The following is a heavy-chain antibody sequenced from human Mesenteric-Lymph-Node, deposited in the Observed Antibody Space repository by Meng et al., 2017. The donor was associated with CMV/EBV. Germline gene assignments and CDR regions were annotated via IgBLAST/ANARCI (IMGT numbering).Heavy chain of an antibody. D-gene: IGHD2-2*01. Sequence: ASVKVSCKASGYTFTSYYMHWVRQAPGQGLEWMGIINPSGGSTSYAQKFQGRVTITTDESTSTAYMELSSLRSEDTAVYYCAVPSSTSYYYYYGMDVWGQGTTVTVSS. V-gene: IGHV1-46*01. CDR3: AVPSSTSYYYYYGMDV. CDR2: INPSGGST. CDR1: GYTFTSYY. J-gene: IGHJ6*02.